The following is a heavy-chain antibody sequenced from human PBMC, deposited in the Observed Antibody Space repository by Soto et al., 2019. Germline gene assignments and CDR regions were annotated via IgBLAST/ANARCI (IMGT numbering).Heavy chain of an antibody. CDR3: AKDGGPVYCNSPGCSAKHFDY. Sequence: GGSLRLSCAASGFTFTSYGMYWVRQAPGKGLEWVAIIWNDGSYKDYADSVKGRFTISRDNSKNTLYLQMNSLRAEDTAVYYCAKDGGPVYCNSPGCSAKHFDYWGQGT. V-gene: IGHV3-33*06. CDR2: IWNDGSYK. CDR1: GFTFTSYG. J-gene: IGHJ4*02. D-gene: IGHD2-2*01.